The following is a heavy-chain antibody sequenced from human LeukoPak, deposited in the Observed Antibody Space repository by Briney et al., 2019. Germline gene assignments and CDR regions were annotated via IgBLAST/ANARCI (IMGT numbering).Heavy chain of an antibody. D-gene: IGHD6-13*01. CDR1: GFTFSDYY. J-gene: IGHJ2*01. Sequence: RGSLRLSCAASGFTFSDYYMSWIRQAPGKGLEWVSAISGSGGSTYYADSVKGRFTISRDNSKNTLYLQMNSLRAEDTAVYYCAKDLSAAAGSYWYFDLWGRGTLVTVSS. CDR2: ISGSGGST. CDR3: AKDLSAAAGSYWYFDL. V-gene: IGHV3-23*01.